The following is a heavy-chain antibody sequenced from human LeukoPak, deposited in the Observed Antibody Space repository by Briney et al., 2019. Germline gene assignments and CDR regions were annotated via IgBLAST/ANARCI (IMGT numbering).Heavy chain of an antibody. CDR3: TRDGALGFGEVSRFDP. Sequence: GGSLRLSCTASGFIFGDYTMSWFRQAPGKGLEWVGFITSKTYGGTTQYAASAKGRFTISRDDSKSIAYLQMNSLKTEDTGVYFCTRDGALGFGEVSRFDPWGQGTLVTVSS. CDR1: GFIFGDYT. J-gene: IGHJ5*02. V-gene: IGHV3-49*03. D-gene: IGHD3-10*01. CDR2: ITSKTYGGTT.